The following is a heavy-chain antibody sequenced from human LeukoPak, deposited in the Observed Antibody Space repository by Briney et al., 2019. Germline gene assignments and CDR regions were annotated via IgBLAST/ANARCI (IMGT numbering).Heavy chain of an antibody. D-gene: IGHD1-26*01. CDR1: GFTFSSYA. V-gene: IGHV3-30*04. Sequence: GGSLRLSCAASGFTFSSYAMHWVRQAPGKGLEWVAVISYDGSNKYYADSVKGRFTISRDNSKNTLYLQMNSLRAEDTAVYYCAKYGSYHYFDYWGQGTLVTVSS. CDR3: AKYGSYHYFDY. CDR2: ISYDGSNK. J-gene: IGHJ4*02.